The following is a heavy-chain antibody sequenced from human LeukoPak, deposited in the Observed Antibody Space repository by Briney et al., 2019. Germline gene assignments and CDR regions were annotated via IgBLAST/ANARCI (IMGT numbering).Heavy chain of an antibody. CDR3: AKDFFGHYYYDSSGYDY. V-gene: IGHV3-53*01. Sequence: GGSLRLSCTVSGFTVSSNSMSWVRQAPGKGLEWVSFIYSDNTHYSDSVKGRFTISRDNSKNTLYLQMNSLRAEDTAVYYCAKDFFGHYYYDSSGYDYWGQGTLVTVSS. J-gene: IGHJ4*02. D-gene: IGHD3-22*01. CDR1: GFTVSSNS. CDR2: IYSDNT.